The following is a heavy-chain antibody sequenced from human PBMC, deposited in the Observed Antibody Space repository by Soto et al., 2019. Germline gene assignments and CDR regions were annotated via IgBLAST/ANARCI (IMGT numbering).Heavy chain of an antibody. Sequence: QVQLVQSGAEVKKPGSSVKVSCKASGGTFSSYTISWVRQAPGQGLEWMGRIIPILGIANYAQKFQGRVTITEDKSTSAAYMGLRSLRSEDTAVYYCARVVGDVVVVAAPRDYYYGMDVWGQGATVTVSS. CDR2: IIPILGIA. D-gene: IGHD2-15*01. CDR1: GGTFSSYT. V-gene: IGHV1-69*02. CDR3: ARVVGDVVVVAAPRDYYYGMDV. J-gene: IGHJ6*02.